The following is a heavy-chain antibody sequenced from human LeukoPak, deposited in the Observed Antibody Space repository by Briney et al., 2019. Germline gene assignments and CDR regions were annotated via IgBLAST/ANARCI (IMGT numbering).Heavy chain of an antibody. CDR1: GYTFTNYY. V-gene: IGHV1-46*01. Sequence: ASVKVSCKASGYTFTNYYIHWVRQAPGQGLEGMGIINPSGGGTSYAQKFQGRLTMTRDTPTSTVYMELTSLRSEDTAVYYCARDSSSSSLADPWGQGTLVTVSS. D-gene: IGHD2-2*01. J-gene: IGHJ5*02. CDR2: INPSGGGT. CDR3: ARDSSSSSLADP.